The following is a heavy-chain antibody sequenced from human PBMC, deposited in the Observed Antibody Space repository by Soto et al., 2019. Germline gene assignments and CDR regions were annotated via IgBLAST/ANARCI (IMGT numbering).Heavy chain of an antibody. CDR3: ARDPLLVVGGYYPVGWLDP. CDR2: ISAYNGNT. V-gene: IGHV1-18*04. CDR1: GYTFTSYG. D-gene: IGHD3-22*01. J-gene: IGHJ5*02. Sequence: AASVIVSCKDSGYTFTSYGISWLRQAPVQGLEWMVWISAYNGNTNYAQKLQGRVTMTKDTSTSTAYMELRSLRSDDTAVYYCARDPLLVVGGYYPVGWLDPWGKGNLVKVYS.